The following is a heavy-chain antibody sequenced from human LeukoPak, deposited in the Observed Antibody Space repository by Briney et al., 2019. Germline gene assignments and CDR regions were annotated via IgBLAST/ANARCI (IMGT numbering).Heavy chain of an antibody. CDR1: GFKFDDYG. CDR3: AREGIYCVNGVCSLDY. V-gene: IGHV3-20*04. J-gene: IGHJ4*02. CDR2: ISWNGGNT. D-gene: IGHD2-8*01. Sequence: GGSLRLYCAASGFKFDDYGMSWVRQAPGKGLEWVSGISWNGGNTGYADSVKGRFTISRDNAKNSLFLQVNSLRADDTAFYYCAREGIYCVNGVCSLDYWGQGTLVTVSS.